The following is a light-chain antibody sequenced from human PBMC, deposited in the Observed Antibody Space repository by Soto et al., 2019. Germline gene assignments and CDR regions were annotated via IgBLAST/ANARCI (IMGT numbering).Light chain of an antibody. CDR3: SPYASRSSYV. CDR1: SSDVGGYNH. CDR2: EVT. Sequence: QSVLTQPASVSGSPGQSITISCTGTSSDVGGYNHVSWYQIHPGKAPKLIIYEVTSRPSGVSYRFSGSKSGNSASLTISGLQAEDEADYYCSPYASRSSYVFGGGTKVTVL. V-gene: IGLV2-14*01. J-gene: IGLJ1*01.